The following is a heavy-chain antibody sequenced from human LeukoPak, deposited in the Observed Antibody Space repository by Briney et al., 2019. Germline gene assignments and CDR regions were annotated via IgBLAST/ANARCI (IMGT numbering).Heavy chain of an antibody. Sequence: GASVKVSCKASGYTFTGYYMHWVRQAPGQGLEWMGWINPNSGGTNYAQKFQGRVTMTRDTSISTAYMELSRLRSDDTAVYYCARWDCGGDCYLNWFDPWGQGTLVTVSS. CDR3: ARWDCGGDCYLNWFDP. V-gene: IGHV1-2*02. CDR1: GYTFTGYY. CDR2: INPNSGGT. D-gene: IGHD2-21*02. J-gene: IGHJ5*02.